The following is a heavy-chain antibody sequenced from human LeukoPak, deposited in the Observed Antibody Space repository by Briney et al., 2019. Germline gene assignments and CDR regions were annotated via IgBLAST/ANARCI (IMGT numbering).Heavy chain of an antibody. D-gene: IGHD1-26*01. V-gene: IGHV4-34*01. CDR3: ASIPNGPEIVGATYGDY. CDR2: INHSGST. J-gene: IGHJ4*02. CDR1: GGYISSYY. Sequence: PSETLSLTCTVSGGYISSYYWSWIRQPPGKGLEWIGEINHSGSTNYNPSLKSRVTISVDTSKNQFSLKLSSVTAADTAVYYCASIPNGPEIVGATYGDYWGQGTLVTVSS.